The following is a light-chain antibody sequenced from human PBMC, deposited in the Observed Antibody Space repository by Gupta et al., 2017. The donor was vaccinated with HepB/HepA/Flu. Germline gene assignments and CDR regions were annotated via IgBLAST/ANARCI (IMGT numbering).Light chain of an antibody. CDR2: LNSDGSH. CDR3: QTWGTGIRV. Sequence: QLVLTQSPSASASLAASVQLPCTLTSGHSSYAIAWHQQQPEKGPRYLMKLNSDGSHSKGDGIPDRFSGSSSGAERYLTISSLQSDDEADYYCQTWGTGIRVFGGGTKLTVL. CDR1: SGHSSYA. J-gene: IGLJ3*02. V-gene: IGLV4-69*01.